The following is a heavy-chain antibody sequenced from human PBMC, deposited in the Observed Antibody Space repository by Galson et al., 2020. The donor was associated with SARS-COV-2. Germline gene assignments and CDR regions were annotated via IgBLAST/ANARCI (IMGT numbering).Heavy chain of an antibody. J-gene: IGHJ4*02. CDR3: ARRVAAAGTHYFDY. D-gene: IGHD6-13*01. Sequence: SETLSLTCTVSGGSISSSSYYWGWIRQPPGKGLEWIGSIYYSGSTYYNPSLKSRVTISVDTSKNQFSLKLSSVTAADTAVYYCARRVAAAGTHYFDYGGQGTLVTVSS. CDR1: GGSISSSSYY. CDR2: IYYSGST. V-gene: IGHV4-39*01.